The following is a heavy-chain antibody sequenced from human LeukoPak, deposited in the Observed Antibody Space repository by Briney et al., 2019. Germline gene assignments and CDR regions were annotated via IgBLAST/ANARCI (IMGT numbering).Heavy chain of an antibody. Sequence: PSETLSLTCAVYGGSFSGYYWSWIRQPPGKGLEWIGEINHSGSTNYNPSLKSRVTISVDTSKNQFSLKLSSVTAADTAVYYCARRGGYRPNAFDIWGQGTMATVSS. J-gene: IGHJ3*02. V-gene: IGHV4-34*01. CDR2: INHSGST. D-gene: IGHD3-16*02. CDR3: ARRGGYRPNAFDI. CDR1: GGSFSGYY.